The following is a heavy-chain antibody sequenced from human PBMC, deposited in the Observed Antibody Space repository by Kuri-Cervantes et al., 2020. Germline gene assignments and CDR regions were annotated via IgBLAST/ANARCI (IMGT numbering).Heavy chain of an antibody. Sequence: SVKVSCKASGFTFTSSAVQWVRQARGQRLEWIGWIVVGSGNTNYAQKFQERVTITRDMSTSTAYMELSSLRSEDTAVYYCARVQPYNFWRAMNFNWFDPWGQGTLVTVSS. D-gene: IGHD3-3*01. J-gene: IGHJ5*02. CDR1: GFTFTSSA. CDR3: ARVQPYNFWRAMNFNWFDP. V-gene: IGHV1-58*01. CDR2: IVVGSGNT.